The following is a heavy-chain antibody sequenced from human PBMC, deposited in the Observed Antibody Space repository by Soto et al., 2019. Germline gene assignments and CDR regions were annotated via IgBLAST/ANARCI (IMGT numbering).Heavy chain of an antibody. Sequence: PXASLKISCQGCGYSFTTYWISWVRQMPGKGLEWMGKIDPGDSSTNYSPSFRGHITISVDRSINTAHLQFSSLKAADTAVYYCARLEKWYYNYYGLDVWGQGTMVTVSS. V-gene: IGHV5-10-1*01. CDR3: ARLEKWYYNYYGLDV. CDR1: GYSFTTYW. D-gene: IGHD1-26*01. J-gene: IGHJ6*02. CDR2: IDPGDSST.